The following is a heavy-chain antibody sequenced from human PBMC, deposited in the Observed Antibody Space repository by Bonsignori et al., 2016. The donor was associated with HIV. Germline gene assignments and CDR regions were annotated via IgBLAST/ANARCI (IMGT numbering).Heavy chain of an antibody. D-gene: IGHD5-24*01. J-gene: IGHJ5*02. Sequence: SVKVSCKSSGDTFSSSAFSWVRQAPGQGLEWMGGIIPMFGAPNYAQRFQGRVTINADESTSTVYMEVRSLRSDDTALYYCARGTNREAWFDPWGQGTLVTVSS. V-gene: IGHV1-69*13. CDR3: ARGTNREAWFDP. CDR1: GDTFSSSA. CDR2: IIPMFGAP.